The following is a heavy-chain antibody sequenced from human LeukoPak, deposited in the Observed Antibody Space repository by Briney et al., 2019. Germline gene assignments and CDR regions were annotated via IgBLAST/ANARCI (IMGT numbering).Heavy chain of an antibody. CDR2: INPNSGGT. V-gene: IGHV1-2*06. CDR1: GYTFTGYY. Sequence: ASVKVSCKDSGYTFTGYYMHWVRQATGQGLEWMGRINPNSGGTNYAQKFQGRVTMTRDTSISTAYMELRRLRSDDTAVYYCARSLAYCGGDCYPSLGYYGMDVWGQGTTVTVSS. J-gene: IGHJ6*02. CDR3: ARSLAYCGGDCYPSLGYYGMDV. D-gene: IGHD2-21*02.